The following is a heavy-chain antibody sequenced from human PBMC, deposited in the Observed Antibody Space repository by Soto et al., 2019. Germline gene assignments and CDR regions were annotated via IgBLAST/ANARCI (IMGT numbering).Heavy chain of an antibody. D-gene: IGHD2-21*02. Sequence: QVQLVQSGAEVKKPGSSVKVSCKASGDTPSNYVISWLRHAPGQGLEWMGGINPLFRTANYPNKFQGRVTITTDESTYTAFMDLSSLRSEDTAVYYCARDHGTAFLGYLDFWGQGTLVTVSS. CDR2: INPLFRTA. J-gene: IGHJ4*02. V-gene: IGHV1-69*01. CDR1: GDTPSNYV. CDR3: ARDHGTAFLGYLDF.